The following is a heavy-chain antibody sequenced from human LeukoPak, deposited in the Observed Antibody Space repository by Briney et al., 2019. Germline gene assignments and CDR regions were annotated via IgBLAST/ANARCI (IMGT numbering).Heavy chain of an antibody. J-gene: IGHJ6*03. D-gene: IGHD2-2*01. Sequence: ASVKVSCKASGYTFTSYDINWVRQATGQGLEWMGWMNPNSGNTGYAQKFQGRVTMTEDTSTDTAYMELSSLRSEDTAVYYCATDRTPYYYYMDVWGKGTTVTVSS. CDR2: MNPNSGNT. CDR1: GYTFTSYD. CDR3: ATDRTPYYYYMDV. V-gene: IGHV1-8*02.